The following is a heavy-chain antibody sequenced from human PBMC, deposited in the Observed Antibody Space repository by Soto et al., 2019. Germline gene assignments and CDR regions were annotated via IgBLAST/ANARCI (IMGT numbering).Heavy chain of an antibody. J-gene: IGHJ3*02. V-gene: IGHV3-7*01. CDR2: IKQDGSEK. CDR3: ARDMGGSGGSSLLDAFDI. Sequence: ESGGGLVQPGGSLRLSCAASGFTFSSYWMSWVRQAPGKGLERVANIKQDGSEKYYVDSVKGRFTISRDNAENSLYLQMNSLKAEVTAVYYCARDMGGSGGSSLLDAFDIWGQGTMVTVSS. CDR1: GFTFSSYW. D-gene: IGHD2-15*01.